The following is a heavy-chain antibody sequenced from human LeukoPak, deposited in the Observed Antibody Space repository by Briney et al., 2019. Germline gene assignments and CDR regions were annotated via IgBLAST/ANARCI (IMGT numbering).Heavy chain of an antibody. CDR1: GFTFDDYA. V-gene: IGHV3-23*01. CDR2: ITGSGGST. Sequence: GGSLRLSCAASGFTFDDYAMHWVRQAPGKGLEWVSGITGSGGSTYYADSVKGRFTISRDNSKNTVYLQMNSLRVDDTAVYYCANSKVADFHYWGQGTRVTVSS. D-gene: IGHD6-19*01. J-gene: IGHJ4*02. CDR3: ANSKVADFHY.